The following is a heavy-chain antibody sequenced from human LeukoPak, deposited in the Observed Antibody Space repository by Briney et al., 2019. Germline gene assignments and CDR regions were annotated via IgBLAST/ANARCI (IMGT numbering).Heavy chain of an antibody. CDR1: GGPFSGYF. V-gene: IGHV4-34*01. Sequence: SETLSLTCADSGGPFSGYFWSWIRQSSGKGLEWIGEIHNSGTTNYNPSLNSRVTISEDTSKNQFYLNLSSVTAADTAVYYCARRYYYNLGSFPFDFWGQGTLVTVSS. CDR2: IHNSGTT. CDR3: ARRYYYNLGSFPFDF. J-gene: IGHJ4*02. D-gene: IGHD3-10*01.